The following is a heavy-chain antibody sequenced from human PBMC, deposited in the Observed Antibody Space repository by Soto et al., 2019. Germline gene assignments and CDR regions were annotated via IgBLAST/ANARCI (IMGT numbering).Heavy chain of an antibody. V-gene: IGHV3-53*04. CDR1: GFTVSSNY. CDR3: ARDRVHSSSSYYGMDV. Sequence: GGSLRLSCAASGFTVSSNYMSWVRQAPGKGLEWVSVIYSGGSTYYADSVKGRFTISRHNSKNPLYLQMNSLRAEDTAVYYCARDRVHSSSSYYGMDVWGQGTTVTVSS. D-gene: IGHD6-6*01. CDR2: IYSGGST. J-gene: IGHJ6*02.